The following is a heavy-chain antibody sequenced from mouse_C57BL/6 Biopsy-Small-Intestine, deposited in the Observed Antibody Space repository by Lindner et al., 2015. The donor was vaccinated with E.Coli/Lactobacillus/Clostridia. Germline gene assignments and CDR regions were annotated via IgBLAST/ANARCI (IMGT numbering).Heavy chain of an antibody. CDR1: GYSFTGYY. D-gene: IGHD2-4*01. CDR3: ARSYYDYLDY. CDR2: INPISGGT. J-gene: IGHJ2*01. Sequence: VQLQESGPELVKPGASVKIPCKASGYSFTGYYMNWVKQSPEKSLEWIGEINPISGGTAYNQKFKAKATLTVDKSSSTAYMQLKSLTSEDSAVYYCARSYYDYLDYWGQGTTLTVSS. V-gene: IGHV1-42*01.